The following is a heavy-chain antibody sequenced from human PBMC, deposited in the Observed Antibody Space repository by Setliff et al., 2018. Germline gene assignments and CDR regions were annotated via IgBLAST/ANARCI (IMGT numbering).Heavy chain of an antibody. CDR1: GGYIRSFH. D-gene: IGHD2-15*01. CDR3: ARLDCSGGSCQDQFFHYMDV. Sequence: SETLSLTCTVSGGYIRSFHWSWIRQPPGKGLEWIGTIYYSGLTYYTPSLRSRFTISRDNAKNSLYLQMNSLRAEDSAVYYCARLDCSGGSCQDQFFHYMDVWGKGTTVTVSS. V-gene: IGHV4-59*04. J-gene: IGHJ6*03. CDR2: IYYSGLT.